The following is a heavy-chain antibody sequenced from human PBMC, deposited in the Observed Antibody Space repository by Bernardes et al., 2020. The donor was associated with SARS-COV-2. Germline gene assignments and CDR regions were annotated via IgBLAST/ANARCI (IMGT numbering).Heavy chain of an antibody. D-gene: IGHD3-3*01. J-gene: IGHJ1*01. V-gene: IGHV3-30*02. Sequence: GGSLRLSCAASGINFNNYGFHWVRQAPGKGLEWVSSIWYDGSTEYYADSVKGRFTISRDISKTTLYLHMNSLRADDTAVYYCATDRDYLEWFESEYFQHWGQGTLVTVSS. CDR1: GINFNNYG. CDR3: ATDRDYLEWFESEYFQH. CDR2: IWYDGSTE.